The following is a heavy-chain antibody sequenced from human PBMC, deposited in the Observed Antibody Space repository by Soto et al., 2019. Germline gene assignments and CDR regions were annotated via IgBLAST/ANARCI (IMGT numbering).Heavy chain of an antibody. Sequence: PGGSLRLSCAASGFAFNAYSMHGVRQAPGRGLEGVAVISYDGSNKFYADSVKGRFTISRDNSTNTLYLEMNSLRGDDTAVYYCAKVSPMGYFFDFWGQGTLVTVSS. J-gene: IGHJ4*02. CDR1: GFAFNAYS. CDR3: AKVSPMGYFFDF. CDR2: ISYDGSNK. V-gene: IGHV3-30-3*01.